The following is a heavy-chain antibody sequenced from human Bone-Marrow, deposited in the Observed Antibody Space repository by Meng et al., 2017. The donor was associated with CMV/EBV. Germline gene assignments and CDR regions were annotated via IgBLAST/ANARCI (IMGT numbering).Heavy chain of an antibody. Sequence: ASVKVSCKASEYTFIDRHIHWVRQAPGQGLEWMGWISAYNGNTNYAQKLQGRVTMTTDTSTSTAYMELRSLRSDDTAVYYCARDLLIVVVPAAIRYYYYGMDVWGRGTTVTVSS. J-gene: IGHJ6*02. CDR1: EYTFIDRH. V-gene: IGHV1-18*04. CDR3: ARDLLIVVVPAAIRYYYYGMDV. D-gene: IGHD2-2*01. CDR2: ISAYNGNT.